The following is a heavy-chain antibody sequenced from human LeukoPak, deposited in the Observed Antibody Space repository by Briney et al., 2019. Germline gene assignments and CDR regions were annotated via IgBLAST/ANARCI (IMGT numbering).Heavy chain of an antibody. D-gene: IGHD1-1*01. CDR2: IKGKTDGGTT. J-gene: IGHJ3*02. Sequence: PGGSLRLSCAASGFNFRSYSMDWVRQAPGKGLEWVGRIKGKTDGGTTDYAAPVKGRLTISRDDSKNTLYLQMNSLKIEDTAIYYCTTTQGGTSFDAFDIWGQGTMVTVSS. CDR1: GFNFRSYS. CDR3: TTTQGGTSFDAFDI. V-gene: IGHV3-15*01.